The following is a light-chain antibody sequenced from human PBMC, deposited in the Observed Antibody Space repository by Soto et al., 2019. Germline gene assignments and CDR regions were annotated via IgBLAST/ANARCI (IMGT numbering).Light chain of an antibody. CDR1: SSNIGSNT. CDR3: AAWDDSLNGLV. Sequence: QSVLTQPPSASGTPGQRVTISCSGSSSNIGSNTVKWYQHLPGTAPKLLIYTNSQRPSGVPDRFSGSKSGTSASLAISGLQSEDEADYYCAAWDDSLNGLVFGTGTKHTVL. V-gene: IGLV1-44*01. CDR2: TNS. J-gene: IGLJ1*01.